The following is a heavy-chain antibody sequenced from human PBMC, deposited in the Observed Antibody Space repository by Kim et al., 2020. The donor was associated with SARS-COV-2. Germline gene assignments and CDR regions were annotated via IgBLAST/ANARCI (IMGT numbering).Heavy chain of an antibody. J-gene: IGHJ6*02. D-gene: IGHD3-10*01. V-gene: IGHV4-34*01. CDR3: ARGRVRGVIIPTGVYYYYGMDV. CDR2: INHSGST. CDR1: GGSFSGYY. Sequence: SQTLSLTCAVYGGSFSGYYWSWIRQPPGKGLEWIGEINHSGSTNYNPSLKSRVTISVDTSKNQFSLKLSSVTAADTAVYYCARGRVRGVIIPTGVYYYYGMDVWGQGTTVTVSS.